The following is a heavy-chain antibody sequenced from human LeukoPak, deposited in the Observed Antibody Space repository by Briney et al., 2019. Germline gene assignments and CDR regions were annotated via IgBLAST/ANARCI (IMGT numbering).Heavy chain of an antibody. CDR1: GFTFSDYY. CDR3: ARVWYSSGWSPPWNY. V-gene: IGHV3-11*04. J-gene: IGHJ4*02. CDR2: ISSSGSTI. D-gene: IGHD6-19*01. Sequence: GGSLRLSCAASGFTFSDYYMSWIRQAPGKGLELVSYISSSGSTIYYADSVKGRFTFSTDNAKNSLYLQMNSLRAEDTAVYYCARVWYSSGWSPPWNYWGQGTLVTVSS.